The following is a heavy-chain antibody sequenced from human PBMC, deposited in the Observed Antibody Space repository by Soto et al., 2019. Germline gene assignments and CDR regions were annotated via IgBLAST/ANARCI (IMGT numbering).Heavy chain of an antibody. CDR2: ISSSGSTI. D-gene: IGHD2-8*01. V-gene: IGHV3-48*03. CDR3: ARMVAFICFDY. Sequence: EVQLVESGGGLVQPGGSLRLSCAASGFTFSSYEMNWVRQAPGKGLEWVSYISSSGSTIYYADSVKGRFTISRDNAKNSLYLQMNSLRAEDTAVYYCARMVAFICFDYWGQGTLVTVSS. CDR1: GFTFSSYE. J-gene: IGHJ4*02.